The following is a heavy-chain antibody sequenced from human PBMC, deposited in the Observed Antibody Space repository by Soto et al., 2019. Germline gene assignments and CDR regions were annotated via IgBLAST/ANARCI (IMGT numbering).Heavy chain of an antibody. D-gene: IGHD4-4*01. Sequence: PSDTLSLTCTVSGGSIGSYYWSWVRQPPGKGLEWIGYIYYSGSTNYNPSPKSRVTISVDTSKNQFSLKLSSVTAADTAVYYCARSTPTVTTPDAFDIWGQGTMVTVSS. V-gene: IGHV4-59*13. CDR1: GGSIGSYY. CDR2: IYYSGST. CDR3: ARSTPTVTTPDAFDI. J-gene: IGHJ3*02.